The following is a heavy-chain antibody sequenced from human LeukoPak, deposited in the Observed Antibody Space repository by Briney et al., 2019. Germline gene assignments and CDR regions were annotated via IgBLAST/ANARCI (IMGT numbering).Heavy chain of an antibody. CDR3: AREKLAVAGTSAFDI. D-gene: IGHD6-19*01. Sequence: GGSLRLSCAASGFTFSSYSMNWVRQAPGKGLEWVSSVSSSSSYIYYADSVKGRFTISRDTAKNSLYLQMNSLRAEDTAVYYCAREKLAVAGTSAFDIWGQGTMVTVSS. J-gene: IGHJ3*02. V-gene: IGHV3-21*01. CDR1: GFTFSSYS. CDR2: VSSSSSYI.